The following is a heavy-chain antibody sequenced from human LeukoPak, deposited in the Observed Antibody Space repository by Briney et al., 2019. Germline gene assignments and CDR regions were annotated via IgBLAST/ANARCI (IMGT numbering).Heavy chain of an antibody. CDR2: IYYSGST. Sequence: PSETLSLTCTVSGGSISSSSYYWGWIRQPPGKGLEWIGSIYYSGSTYYNPSLKSRVTISVDTSKNQFSLKLSSVTAADTAVYYCASDEGGPASSWGQGTLVTVSS. J-gene: IGHJ4*02. V-gene: IGHV4-39*07. CDR3: ASDEGGPASS. D-gene: IGHD3-16*01. CDR1: GGSISSSSYY.